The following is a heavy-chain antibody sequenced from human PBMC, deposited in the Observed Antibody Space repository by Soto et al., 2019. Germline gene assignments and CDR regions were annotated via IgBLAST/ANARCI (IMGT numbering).Heavy chain of an antibody. D-gene: IGHD3-10*01. V-gene: IGHV4-59*12. CDR1: GGSISSYY. CDR2: IYYSGST. J-gene: IGHJ6*03. Sequence: PSETLSLTCTVSGGSISSYYWSWIRQPPGKGLEWIGEIYYSGSTNYNPSLKSRVTISVDTSKNQFSLKLSSVTAADTAVYYCAGLYGSGKPYYYYYMDVWGKGTTVTVSS. CDR3: AGLYGSGKPYYYYYMDV.